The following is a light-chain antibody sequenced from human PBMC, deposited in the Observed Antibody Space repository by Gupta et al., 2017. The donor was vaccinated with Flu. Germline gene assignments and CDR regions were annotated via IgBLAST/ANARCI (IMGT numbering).Light chain of an antibody. J-gene: IGLJ3*02. CDR1: SSNVGSDT. CDR2: CND. Sequence: VTIPCSGSSSNVGSDTFICYHQVPATAPNLLIFCNDKRPSGVPARFFSATSGTSASLATSGLQSEEEADDYCAAWDASIDGLVFGGGTKLTVL. CDR3: AAWDASIDGLV. V-gene: IGLV1-44*01.